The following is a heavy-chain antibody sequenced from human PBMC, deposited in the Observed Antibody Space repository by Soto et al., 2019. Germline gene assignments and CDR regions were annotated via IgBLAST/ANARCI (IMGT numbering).Heavy chain of an antibody. CDR2: MNPNSGNT. D-gene: IGHD1-26*01. V-gene: IGHV1-8*01. J-gene: IGHJ4*02. Sequence: QVQLVQSGAEVKKPGASVKVSCKASGYTFTSYDINWWRQATDKGLEWMGGMNPNSGNTGYAQKFQGRVTMTRNTSISTAYMELSSLRSEDTAVYYCAMTPSKIVGATSDYWGQGTLVTVSS. CDR1: GYTFTSYD. CDR3: AMTPSKIVGATSDY.